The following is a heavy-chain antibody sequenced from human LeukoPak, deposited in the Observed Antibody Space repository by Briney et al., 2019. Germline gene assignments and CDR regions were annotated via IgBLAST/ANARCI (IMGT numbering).Heavy chain of an antibody. CDR3: TARVVTTNEF. D-gene: IGHD2-21*02. V-gene: IGHV3-15*01. J-gene: IGHJ4*02. Sequence: GGALRLSCLGSGFNFNDARRNWVRQAPGKGLEWVGRVKSGGTTEETAPMKGRFTISRDDSQRTVYLQMNSLKTEDPAMYFCTARVVTTNEFWGQGTLVTVSS. CDR2: VKSGGTT. CDR1: GFNFNDAR.